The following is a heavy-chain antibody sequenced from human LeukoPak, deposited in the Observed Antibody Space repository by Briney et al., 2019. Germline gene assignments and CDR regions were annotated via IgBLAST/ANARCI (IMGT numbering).Heavy chain of an antibody. CDR1: GGSISSSYY. V-gene: IGHV4-39*01. Sequence: SETLSLTCTVSGGSISSSYYWGWIRQPPGKGLEWIGSIYYSGSTDYKPSLKSRVTMSVDTSKNQFSLKLSSVTAADTAVYYCARHLQYSYYYYMDVWGKGTTVTVSS. CDR2: IYYSGST. CDR3: ARHLQYSYYYYMDV. J-gene: IGHJ6*03. D-gene: IGHD4-11*01.